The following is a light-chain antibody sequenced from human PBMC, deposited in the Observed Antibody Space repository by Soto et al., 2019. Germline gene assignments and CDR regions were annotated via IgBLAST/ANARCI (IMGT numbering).Light chain of an antibody. Sequence: QSVLTQPASVSGSPGQSISISCTGTTNDVGGYDYVSWYQQHPGEAPKLIIFDVSLRPSGVSNRFSGSKSGNTASLTISGLQTEDEADYYCTSFTSRNIVIFGGGTKLTVL. CDR2: DVS. J-gene: IGLJ2*01. V-gene: IGLV2-14*03. CDR3: TSFTSRNIVI. CDR1: TNDVGGYDY.